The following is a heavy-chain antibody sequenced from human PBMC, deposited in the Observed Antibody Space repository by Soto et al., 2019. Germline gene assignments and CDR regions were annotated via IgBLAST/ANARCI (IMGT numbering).Heavy chain of an antibody. V-gene: IGHV3-48*03. J-gene: IGHJ4*02. Sequence: ESGGDLVQPGGSLRLSCVASGFTFSSYEMMWVRQAPGKGLEWVSFIHTSGGTIYYADSVKGRFSISRDNAQNSLYLQMNSLRADDTAVYYCATSLSGYYYNYWGQGTLVTVSS. CDR2: IHTSGGTI. D-gene: IGHD3-22*01. CDR3: ATSLSGYYYNY. CDR1: GFTFSSYE.